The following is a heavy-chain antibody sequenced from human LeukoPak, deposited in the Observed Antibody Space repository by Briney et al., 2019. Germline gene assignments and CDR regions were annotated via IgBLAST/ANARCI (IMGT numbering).Heavy chain of an antibody. J-gene: IGHJ4*02. D-gene: IGHD2-2*01. CDR1: GGTFSSYA. V-gene: IGHV1-69*05. CDR2: IIPFFGTA. Sequence: GASVKVSCKASGGTFSSYAISWVRQAPGQGLEWMGGIIPFFGTANYAQKFQGRVTITTDESTSTAYMELSSLRSEDTAVYYCASNRGGYCSSTSCYRGTGVFDYWGQGTLVTVSS. CDR3: ASNRGGYCSSTSCYRGTGVFDY.